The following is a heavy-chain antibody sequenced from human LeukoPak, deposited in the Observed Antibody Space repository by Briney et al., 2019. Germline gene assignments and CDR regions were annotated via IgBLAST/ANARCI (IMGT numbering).Heavy chain of an antibody. CDR3: ARAPRITIFGVVGNDAFDI. CDR2: IYSGGST. V-gene: IGHV3-53*01. Sequence: GGSLRLSCAASGFTFRDYAMNWVRQAPGKGLEWVSVIYSGGSTYYADSVKGRFTISRDNSKNTLYLQMNSLRAEDTAVYYCARAPRITIFGVVGNDAFDIWGQGTMVTVPS. D-gene: IGHD3-3*01. J-gene: IGHJ3*02. CDR1: GFTFRDYA.